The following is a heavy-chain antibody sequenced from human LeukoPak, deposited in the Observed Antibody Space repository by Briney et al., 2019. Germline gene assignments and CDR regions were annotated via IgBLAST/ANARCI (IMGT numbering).Heavy chain of an antibody. D-gene: IGHD6-13*01. CDR3: ARVQRAAAAIPGGSYNWFDP. Sequence: AGGSLRLSCAASGLTFSSHWMHWVRQAPGKGLVWVSRITNDGSSTSHADSVKGRFTISRDNAKNTLYLQMDSLRAEDTTVYYCARVQRAAAAIPGGSYNWFDPWGQGTLVTVSS. CDR2: ITNDGSST. J-gene: IGHJ5*02. V-gene: IGHV3-74*01. CDR1: GLTFSSHW.